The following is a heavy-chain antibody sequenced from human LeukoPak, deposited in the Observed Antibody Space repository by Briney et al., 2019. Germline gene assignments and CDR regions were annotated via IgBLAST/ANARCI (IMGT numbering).Heavy chain of an antibody. CDR2: MSGNGGTT. CDR3: ARRDYYDSSGYSPLFDY. D-gene: IGHD3-22*01. V-gene: IGHV3-23*01. Sequence: GGSLRLSCAASGFTFTNAWMTWVRQAPGQGLEWVSGMSGNGGTTYYADSVKGRFTISRDNSKNTLYLQMNNLRVEDTAVYYCARRDYYDSSGYSPLFDYWGQGTLVTVSS. J-gene: IGHJ4*02. CDR1: GFTFTNAW.